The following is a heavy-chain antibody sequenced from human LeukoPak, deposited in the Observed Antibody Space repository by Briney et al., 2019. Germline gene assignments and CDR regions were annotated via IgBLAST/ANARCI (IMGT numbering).Heavy chain of an antibody. CDR3: ARAGDGSGSYDNADYDY. Sequence: SETLSLTCTVSGGSISNYYWNWIRQPAGKGLEWIGRIYTSGSTNYNPSLKSRVTMSIDTSKNQFSLKVISVTAADAAVYYCARAGDGSGSYDNADYDYWGQGTLVTVSS. V-gene: IGHV4-4*07. CDR1: GGSISNYY. D-gene: IGHD3-10*01. J-gene: IGHJ4*02. CDR2: IYTSGST.